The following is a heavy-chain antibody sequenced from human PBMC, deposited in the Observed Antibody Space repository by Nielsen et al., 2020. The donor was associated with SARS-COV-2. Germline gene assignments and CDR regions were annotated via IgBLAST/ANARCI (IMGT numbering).Heavy chain of an antibody. Sequence: GGSLRLSCAASGFTFSSYGMHWVRQAPGKGLEWVANIKQDGSEKYYVDSVKGRFTISRDNAKNSLYLQMNSLRAEDTAVYYCARLTVTTHFDYWGQGTLVTVSS. CDR2: IKQDGSEK. CDR3: ARLTVTTHFDY. CDR1: GFTFSSYG. V-gene: IGHV3-7*01. J-gene: IGHJ4*02. D-gene: IGHD4-17*01.